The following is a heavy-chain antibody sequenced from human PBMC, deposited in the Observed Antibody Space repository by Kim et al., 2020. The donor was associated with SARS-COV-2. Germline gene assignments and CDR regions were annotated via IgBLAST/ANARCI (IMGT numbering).Heavy chain of an antibody. J-gene: IGHJ4*02. V-gene: IGHV3-13*01. CDR3: ARGLGYSSGVDD. D-gene: IGHD5-18*01. Sequence: YYPASVKCRFTSARETAKNSLYLQMNCLRAGDTAVYYCARGLGYSSGVDDWGQGTLVTVSS.